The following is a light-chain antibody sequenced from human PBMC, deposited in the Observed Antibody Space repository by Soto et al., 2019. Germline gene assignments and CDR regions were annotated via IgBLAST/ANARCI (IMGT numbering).Light chain of an antibody. Sequence: EIVLTQSPGTLSLSPGDRATLSCRASQRVSNSYLAWYQQKPGQAPRLLIYDASTRAAGVPDRVTGGGSGTDVTLTISALEPEDFGLYFCQQYERPPFAFGQGTRLDI. J-gene: IGKJ2*01. V-gene: IGKV3-20*01. CDR3: QQYERPPFA. CDR1: QRVSNSY. CDR2: DAS.